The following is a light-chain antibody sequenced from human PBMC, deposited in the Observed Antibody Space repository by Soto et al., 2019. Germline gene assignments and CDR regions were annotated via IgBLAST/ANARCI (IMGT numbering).Light chain of an antibody. Sequence: DIVMTQPPDSLAVSLGERATINCKSSQSLLYSSNNKNHLAWYQQKPGQPPKLLIYWASTRESGVPDRFSGSGSGTDFTLTISSLQAEDVALYYCQQHFSTPFTFGQGTKLEL. CDR2: WAS. CDR3: QQHFSTPFT. J-gene: IGKJ2*01. CDR1: QSLLYSSNNKNH. V-gene: IGKV4-1*01.